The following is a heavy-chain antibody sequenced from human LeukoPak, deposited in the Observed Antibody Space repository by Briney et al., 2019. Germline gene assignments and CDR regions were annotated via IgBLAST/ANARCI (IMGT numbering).Heavy chain of an antibody. CDR1: GYTFTSYG. J-gene: IGHJ4*02. V-gene: IGHV1-18*01. Sequence: ASVKASCKASGYTFTSYGISWVRQAPGQGLEWMGWIGAYNGNTNYAQKLQGRVTMTTDTSTSTAYMELRSLRSEDTAVYYCARGGRIAARPRYFDYWGQGTLVTVSS. CDR3: ARGGRIAARPRYFDY. CDR2: IGAYNGNT. D-gene: IGHD6-6*01.